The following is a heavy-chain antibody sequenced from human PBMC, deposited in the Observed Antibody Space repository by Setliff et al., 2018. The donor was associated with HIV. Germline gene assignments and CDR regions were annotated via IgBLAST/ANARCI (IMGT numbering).Heavy chain of an antibody. D-gene: IGHD6-19*01. J-gene: IGHJ4*02. CDR3: ARVLRVAGANNPFAY. Sequence: ASVKVSCKASGYAFTSYAMNWVRQAPGQGLEWMGWINTNTGNPTYAQGFTGRCVFSLDTSVSTAYLQISSLKAEDTAVYYCARVLRVAGANNPFAYWGQGTLVTVSS. CDR1: GYAFTSYA. V-gene: IGHV7-4-1*02. CDR2: INTNTGNP.